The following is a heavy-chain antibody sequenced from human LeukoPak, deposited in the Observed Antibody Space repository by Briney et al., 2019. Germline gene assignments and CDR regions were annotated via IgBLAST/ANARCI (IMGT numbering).Heavy chain of an antibody. CDR3: ARVVPAADAFDI. V-gene: IGHV3-21*01. D-gene: IGHD2-2*01. Sequence: GGSLRLSCAASGFTFKNHAMSWVRQAPGKGLGWVSSISSSSSYIYYADSVKGRFTISRDNAKNSLYLQMNSLRAEDTAVYYCARVVPAADAFDIWGQGTMVTVSS. J-gene: IGHJ3*02. CDR2: ISSSSSYI. CDR1: GFTFKNHA.